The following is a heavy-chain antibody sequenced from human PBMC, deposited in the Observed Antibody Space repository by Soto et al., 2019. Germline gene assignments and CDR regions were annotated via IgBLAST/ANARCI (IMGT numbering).Heavy chain of an antibody. CDR2: ILYDGSNK. CDR3: AKSRDAYNFYFYSGMDV. Sequence: QVQLVESGGGVVQPGTSPRLSCAASGFTFSNYGMHWVRQTPGKGLEWVALILYDGSNKYYADSVKGRFTISRDNYKNSLYLQVSSLRAEDTAVYYCAKSRDAYNFYFYSGMDVWGQGTSVTVSS. J-gene: IGHJ6*02. V-gene: IGHV3-30*18. CDR1: GFTFSNYG. D-gene: IGHD1-1*01.